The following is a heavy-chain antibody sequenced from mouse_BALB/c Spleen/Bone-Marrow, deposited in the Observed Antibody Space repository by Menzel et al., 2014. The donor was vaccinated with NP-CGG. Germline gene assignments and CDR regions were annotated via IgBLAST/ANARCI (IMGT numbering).Heavy chain of an antibody. CDR1: GYTFTDNW. CDR2: IDTSDSYT. Sequence: QVQLQQSGAELGMPGASVKMSCKASGYTFTDNWIYWVKQRPGQGLEWIGAIDTSDSYTNYNQKFMGKASLTVDASSSTAYVQVSSLTSDDSAVYYCARGGHDFSLDYWGQGTSGTISS. V-gene: IGHV1-69*01. D-gene: IGHD2-4*01. CDR3: ARGGHDFSLDY. J-gene: IGHJ4*01.